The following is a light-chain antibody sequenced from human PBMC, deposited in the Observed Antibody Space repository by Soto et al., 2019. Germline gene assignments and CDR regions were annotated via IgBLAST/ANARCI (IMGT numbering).Light chain of an antibody. CDR3: SSYTSSSTYV. CDR2: DVS. J-gene: IGLJ1*01. V-gene: IGLV2-14*01. Sequence: QSALTQPASVSGSPGQSITIFCTGTSSNVGGYNYVSWYQQHPRKAPKLMIYDVSNRPSGVSNRFSGSKSGNTASLTISGLQAEDEADYYCSSYTSSSTYVFGTGTKVTVL. CDR1: SSNVGGYNY.